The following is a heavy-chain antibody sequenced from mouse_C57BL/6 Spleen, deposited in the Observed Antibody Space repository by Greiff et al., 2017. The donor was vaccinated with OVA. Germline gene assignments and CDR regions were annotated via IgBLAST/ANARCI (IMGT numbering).Heavy chain of an antibody. D-gene: IGHD2-4*01. CDR1: GFTFSSYT. Sequence: EVMLVESGGGLVKPGGSLKLSCAASGFTFSSYTMSWVRQTPEKRLEWVATISGGGGNTYYPDSVKGRFTISRDNAKNTLYLQMSSLRSEDTALYYCARVGIYYDYDVRYFDVWGTGTTVTVSS. CDR3: ARVGIYYDYDVRYFDV. CDR2: ISGGGGNT. J-gene: IGHJ1*03. V-gene: IGHV5-9*01.